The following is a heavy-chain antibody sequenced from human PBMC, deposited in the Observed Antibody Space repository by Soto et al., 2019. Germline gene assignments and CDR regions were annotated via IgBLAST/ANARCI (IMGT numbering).Heavy chain of an antibody. V-gene: IGHV3-72*01. Sequence: EVQLVESGGGLVQPGGSLRLSCAASGFTFSDYYMDWVRQAPGKGLEWVGRTRNEANSYTTEYAASVKGRFTLSRDESKNSLYLHMNGLKTEDTAMYYCTRVGGSSGWQYGVEVWGQGTAVTVSS. CDR1: GFTFSDYY. CDR2: TRNEANSYTT. J-gene: IGHJ6*02. CDR3: TRVGGSSGWQYGVEV. D-gene: IGHD6-19*01.